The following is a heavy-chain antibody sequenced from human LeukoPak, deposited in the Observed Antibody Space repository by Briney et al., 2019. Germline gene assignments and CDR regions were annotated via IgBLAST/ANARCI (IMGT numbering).Heavy chain of an antibody. CDR3: AKGAYSGWYWGSTFLFDY. Sequence: GGSLRLSCAASGFTFSSYAMSWVRQAPGKGLEWVSAISGSGGSTYYADSVKGRFTISRDNSKNTLYLQMNSLRAEDTAVYYCAKGAYSGWYWGSTFLFDYWGQGALVTVSS. CDR2: ISGSGGST. V-gene: IGHV3-23*01. J-gene: IGHJ4*02. CDR1: GFTFSSYA. D-gene: IGHD6-19*01.